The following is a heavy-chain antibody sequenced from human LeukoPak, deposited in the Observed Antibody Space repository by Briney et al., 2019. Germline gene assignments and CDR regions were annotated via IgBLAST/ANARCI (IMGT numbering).Heavy chain of an antibody. D-gene: IGHD6-19*01. Sequence: QPGRSLRLSCAASGFTFSSYGMHWVRQAPGKGLEWVADIWFDGKNEHFADSVKGRFTISRDNSKNTMYLQINSLRAEDTAVYYCARKGDRQWLATYFDYWGQGTLVTVSS. CDR1: GFTFSSYG. J-gene: IGHJ4*02. CDR3: ARKGDRQWLATYFDY. CDR2: IWFDGKNE. V-gene: IGHV3-33*01.